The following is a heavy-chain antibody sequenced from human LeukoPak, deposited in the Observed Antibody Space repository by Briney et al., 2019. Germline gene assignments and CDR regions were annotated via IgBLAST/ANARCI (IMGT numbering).Heavy chain of an antibody. CDR1: GFTFSNAW. J-gene: IGHJ4*02. D-gene: IGHD6-19*01. CDR3: ARDWASSGWYPLDFDY. V-gene: IGHV3-15*01. Sequence: GGSLRLSCAASGFTFSNAWMSWVRQAPGKGLEWVGRIKSKTDGGTTDYAAPVKGRFTISRDDSKNTLYLQMNSLRAEDTAVYYCARDWASSGWYPLDFDYWGQGTLVTVSS. CDR2: IKSKTDGGTT.